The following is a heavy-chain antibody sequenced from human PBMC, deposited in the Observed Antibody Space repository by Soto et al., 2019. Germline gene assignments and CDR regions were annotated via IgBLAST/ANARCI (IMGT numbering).Heavy chain of an antibody. V-gene: IGHV3-64*01. D-gene: IGHD6-19*01. CDR3: ARGFGWLDY. CDR2: ISSNGGST. Sequence: EVQLVESGGGLVQPGGSLRLSCAASGFTFSSYAMHWVRQAPGKVLEYVSAISSNGGSTYYANSVEGRFTISRDNSKHTLYLQMGSLRAEDMAVYYCARGFGWLDYWGQGTLVTVSS. CDR1: GFTFSSYA. J-gene: IGHJ4*02.